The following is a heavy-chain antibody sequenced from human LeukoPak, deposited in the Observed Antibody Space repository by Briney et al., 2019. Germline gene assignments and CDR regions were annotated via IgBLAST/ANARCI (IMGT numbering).Heavy chain of an antibody. CDR3: ARPRSSGYYDDAFDI. V-gene: IGHV1-69*04. Sequence: AASVKVSCKASGGTFNSYAISWVRQAPGQGLEWMGRIIPILGIANYAQKFQGRVTITADKSTSTAYMELSSLRSEDTAVYYCARPRSSGYYDDAFDIWGQGTMVTVSS. D-gene: IGHD3-22*01. CDR1: GGTFNSYA. J-gene: IGHJ3*02. CDR2: IIPILGIA.